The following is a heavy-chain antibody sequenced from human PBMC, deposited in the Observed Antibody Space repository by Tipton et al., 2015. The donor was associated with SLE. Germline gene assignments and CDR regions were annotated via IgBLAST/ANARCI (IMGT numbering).Heavy chain of an antibody. Sequence: SLRLSCVASEFTLNIYWMSWVRQAPGKGLEWVDSIKEDGSETYYVDSVKGRFTISRDNAENSLYLQMNSLRAEDTAVYYCARDKAAAGTWDYWGQGTLVTVSS. CDR2: IKEDGSET. CDR1: EFTLNIYW. J-gene: IGHJ4*02. D-gene: IGHD6-13*01. V-gene: IGHV3-7*01. CDR3: ARDKAAAGTWDY.